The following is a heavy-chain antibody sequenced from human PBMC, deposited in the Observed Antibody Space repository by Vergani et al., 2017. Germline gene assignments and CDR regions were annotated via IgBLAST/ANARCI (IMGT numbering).Heavy chain of an antibody. V-gene: IGHV3-66*02. CDR1: GFTVSSNY. D-gene: IGHD6-13*01. J-gene: IGHJ4*02. Sequence: EVQLVESGGGLVQPGGSLRLSCAASGFTVSSNYMNWVRQAPGKGLEWVSVIYSGASTYYTDSVKGRFTISRDNSKNTLYLQMNSLTAEDTAVYYCARLRSSWYSDASDYWGQGTLVTVSS. CDR2: IYSGAST. CDR3: ARLRSSWYSDASDY.